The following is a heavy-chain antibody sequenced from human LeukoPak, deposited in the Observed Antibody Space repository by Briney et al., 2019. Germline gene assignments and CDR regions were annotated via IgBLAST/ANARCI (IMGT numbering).Heavy chain of an antibody. CDR2: IYHSGSP. CDR1: GGSISSSNW. J-gene: IGHJ3*02. CDR3: ARAGRRTFAFDI. V-gene: IGHV4-4*02. Sequence: PSETLSLTCTVSGGSISSSNWWIWVRQPPGKGLKWIGEIYHSGSPNYNPSLKSRVTISVDKSKNQFSLNLTSVTAADRAVYFCARAGRRTFAFDIWGPGTLVTVSS. D-gene: IGHD1-26*01.